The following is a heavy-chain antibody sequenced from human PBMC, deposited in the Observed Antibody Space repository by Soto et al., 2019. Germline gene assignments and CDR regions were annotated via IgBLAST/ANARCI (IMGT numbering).Heavy chain of an antibody. Sequence: SVNVSCKASGGTFSSYAISWVRQAPGQGLEWMGGIIPIFGTANYAQKFQGRVTITADESTSTAYMELSSLRSEDTAVYYCARGENWEWLRYPPFVYWGQGTLVTV. CDR1: GGTFSSYA. CDR3: ARGENWEWLRYPPFVY. J-gene: IGHJ4*02. D-gene: IGHD5-12*01. CDR2: IIPIFGTA. V-gene: IGHV1-69*13.